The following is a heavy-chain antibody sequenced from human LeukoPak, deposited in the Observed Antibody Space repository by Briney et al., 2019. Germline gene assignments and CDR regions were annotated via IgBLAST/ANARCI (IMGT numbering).Heavy chain of an antibody. D-gene: IGHD3-16*02. CDR2: IIPIFGTA. CDR3: ARAVYRVEEAFDI. V-gene: IGHV1-69*13. CDR1: GGTFSSYA. J-gene: IGHJ3*02. Sequence: ASVKVSCKASGGTFSSYAISWVRQAPGQGLEWMGGIIPIFGTANYAQKFQGRVTITADESTSTAYTELSSLRSEDTAVYYCARAVYRVEEAFDIWGQGTMVTVSS.